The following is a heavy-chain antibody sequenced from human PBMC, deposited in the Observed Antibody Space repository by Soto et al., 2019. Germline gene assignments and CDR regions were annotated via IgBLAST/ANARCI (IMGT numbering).Heavy chain of an antibody. CDR2: ITHSGST. Sequence: QVQLQQWGAGLLKPSETLSLTCAVYGGSFSGYYWTWIRQPPGTGLDWIGEITHSGSTNYNPSLKRRVTISLDPAKHQFSLQLSSVTAADTAVYYFARDKITGLFDYWGQGTLVTVSS. CDR1: GGSFSGYY. V-gene: IGHV4-34*01. CDR3: ARDKITGLFDY. J-gene: IGHJ4*02. D-gene: IGHD2-8*02.